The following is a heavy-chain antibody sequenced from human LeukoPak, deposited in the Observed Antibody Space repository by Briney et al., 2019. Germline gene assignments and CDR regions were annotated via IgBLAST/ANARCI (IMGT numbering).Heavy chain of an antibody. CDR3: ARGTSGSYYGVRFDP. D-gene: IGHD1-26*01. V-gene: IGHV4-34*01. J-gene: IGHJ5*02. Sequence: PSETLSLTCAVYGGSFSGYYWSWIRQPPGKGLEWIGEINHSGSTNYNPSLKSRVTISVDTSKNQFSLKLSSVTAADTAVYYCARGTSGSYYGVRFDPWGQGTLVTVSS. CDR1: GGSFSGYY. CDR2: INHSGST.